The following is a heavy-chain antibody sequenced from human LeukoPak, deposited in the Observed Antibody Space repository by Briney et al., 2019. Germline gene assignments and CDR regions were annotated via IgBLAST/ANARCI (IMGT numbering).Heavy chain of an antibody. J-gene: IGHJ4*02. D-gene: IGHD2-15*01. CDR3: ARSRGPVVGTNYFDY. CDR1: GFTFSDYY. V-gene: IGHV3-20*04. CDR2: INWDGGST. Sequence: GGSLRLSCAASGFTFSDYYMSWVRQVPGKGLEWFSGINWDGGSTGYADSVKGRFTISRDNAKNSLYVQMNSLRAEDTALYYCARSRGPVVGTNYFDYWGQGTLVTVSS.